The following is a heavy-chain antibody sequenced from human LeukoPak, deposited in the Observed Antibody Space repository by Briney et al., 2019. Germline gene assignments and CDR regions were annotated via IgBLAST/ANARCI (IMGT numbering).Heavy chain of an antibody. D-gene: IGHD3-22*01. Sequence: SETLSHTCTVSGGSISSSSYYWGWIRQPPGKGLEWIGSIYYSGSTYYNPSLKSRVTISVDTSKNQFSLKLSSVTAADTAVYYCAREPHYYDSSGYYSDYWGQGTLVTVSS. J-gene: IGHJ4*02. CDR3: AREPHYYDSSGYYSDY. CDR2: IYYSGST. CDR1: GGSISSSSYY. V-gene: IGHV4-39*07.